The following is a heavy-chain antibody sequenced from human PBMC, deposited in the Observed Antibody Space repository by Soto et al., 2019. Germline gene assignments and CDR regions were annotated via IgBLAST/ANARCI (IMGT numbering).Heavy chain of an antibody. J-gene: IGHJ3*02. CDR2: IWYDGSNK. V-gene: IGHV3-33*01. CDR1: GFTFSSYG. CDR3: ARGGGFGAFDI. Sequence: QVKLVESRGGVVQPGRSLRLSCAASGFTFSSYGMHWVRQAPGKGLEWVAVIWYDGSNKYYADSVKGRFTISRDNTKNTLYLQMNSLRAEDTAVYYCARGGGFGAFDIWGQGTMVTVSS. D-gene: IGHD3-10*01.